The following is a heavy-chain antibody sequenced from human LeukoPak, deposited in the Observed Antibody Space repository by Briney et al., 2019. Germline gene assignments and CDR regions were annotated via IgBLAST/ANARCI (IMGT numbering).Heavy chain of an antibody. D-gene: IGHD3-10*01. J-gene: IGHJ4*02. CDR1: GSTVSNNY. Sequence: PGGSLRLSCAASGSTVSNNYMSWVRQAPGKGLEWVSVIYSGGNSYYADSVKGRFTISRDSSKNTLYLQMNSLTAEDTAVYYCARDSMVRGVDYWGQGTLVTVSS. CDR2: IYSGGNS. CDR3: ARDSMVRGVDY. V-gene: IGHV3-53*01.